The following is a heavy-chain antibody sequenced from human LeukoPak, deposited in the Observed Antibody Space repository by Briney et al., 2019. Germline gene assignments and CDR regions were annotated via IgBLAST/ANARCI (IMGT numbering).Heavy chain of an antibody. V-gene: IGHV4-4*07. CDR3: ARGAYYDILTGYSPGTFDY. Sequence: SETLSLTCTVSGGSISSYYWSWIRQPAGKGLEWIGRINSSGSTNYNPSLKSRVTISVDTSKNQFSLKLSSVTAADTAVYYCARGAYYDILTGYSPGTFDYWGQGTLVTVSS. CDR2: INSSGST. D-gene: IGHD3-9*01. J-gene: IGHJ4*02. CDR1: GGSISSYY.